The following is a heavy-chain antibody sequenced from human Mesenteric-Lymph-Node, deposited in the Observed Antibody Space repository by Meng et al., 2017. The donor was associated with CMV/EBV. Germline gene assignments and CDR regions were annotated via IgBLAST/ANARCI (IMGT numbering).Heavy chain of an antibody. J-gene: IGHJ3*02. Sequence: SVKVSCKGSGVTFTSYSVNWIRQAPGQGLQWMGRISSYNGNTNYERNFQGRVTMTMDTSVNSAYMELRKLRPDDTAVYYCARRGINGFDIWGQGTMVTVSS. V-gene: IGHV1-18*01. CDR2: ISSYNGNT. D-gene: IGHD2/OR15-2a*01. CDR3: ARRGINGFDI. CDR1: GVTFTSYS.